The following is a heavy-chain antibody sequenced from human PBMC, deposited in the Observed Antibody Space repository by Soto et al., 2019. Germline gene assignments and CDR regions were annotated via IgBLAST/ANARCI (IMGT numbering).Heavy chain of an antibody. Sequence: QVQQLESGPGLVKPWDTLSLTCTVSGAYISDFSWSWLRQPAGKGLEWIGRITVNGNTQYNPSFRSRVTMSMDTSRNQFSLNLQSATAADTALYYCARESGENWTYEAHWGQGTLVTVSS. CDR3: ARESGENWTYEAH. D-gene: IGHD1-7*01. CDR2: ITVNGNT. CDR1: GAYISDFS. V-gene: IGHV4-4*07. J-gene: IGHJ1*01.